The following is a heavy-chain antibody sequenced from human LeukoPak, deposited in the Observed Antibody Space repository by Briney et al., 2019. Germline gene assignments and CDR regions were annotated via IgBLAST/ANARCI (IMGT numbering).Heavy chain of an antibody. J-gene: IGHJ6*02. CDR2: MNPNSGNT. CDR3: ASALGRTSGGYYGIDV. D-gene: IGHD1-14*01. V-gene: IGHV1-8*01. Sequence: SVKLSCKSGGYGCPRCCINLVRQATGQGLEWMGWMNPNSGNTGYAQQFQGRVTMTRNTSINTAYMELSCLRSEDTAVYYCASALGRTSGGYYGIDVWGQATAFTV. CDR1: GYGCPRCC.